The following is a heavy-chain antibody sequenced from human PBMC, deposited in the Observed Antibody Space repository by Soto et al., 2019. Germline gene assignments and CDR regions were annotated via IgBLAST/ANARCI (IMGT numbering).Heavy chain of an antibody. CDR1: GASITFVGYS. V-gene: IGHV4-30-2*01. CDR2: INHLETT. J-gene: IGHJ4*02. Sequence: LSLTCTVSGASITFVGYSWSWIRQTPGKGLEWIGYINHLETTFYNPSFESRLTLSIDRAKNQFSLKLHSMSAADRAVYFCARGGGSDSFDYWGQGILVTVSS. D-gene: IGHD1-26*01. CDR3: ARGGGSDSFDY.